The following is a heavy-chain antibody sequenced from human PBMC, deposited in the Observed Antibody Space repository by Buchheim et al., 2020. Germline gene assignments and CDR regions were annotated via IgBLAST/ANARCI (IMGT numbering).Heavy chain of an antibody. CDR3: AKGGQITSRLGLIDY. Sequence: EVQLLDSGGGLVQPGGSLRLSCAASGFTFSSYAMSWVRQAPGKGLEWVSGISGSGHSTYYADSVKGRFTISRDNSKNTLDLQMNSLRVEDTAVYYCAKGGQITSRLGLIDYWGQGTL. CDR2: ISGSGHST. J-gene: IGHJ4*02. CDR1: GFTFSSYA. D-gene: IGHD1-14*01. V-gene: IGHV3-23*01.